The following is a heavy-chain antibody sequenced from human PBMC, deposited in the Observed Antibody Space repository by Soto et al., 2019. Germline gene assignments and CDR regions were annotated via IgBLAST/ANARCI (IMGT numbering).Heavy chain of an antibody. J-gene: IGHJ2*01. V-gene: IGHV1-69*12. CDR1: GGTFSSYA. CDR2: IIPIFGTA. D-gene: IGHD2-21*02. Sequence: QVQLVQSGAEVKKPGSSVKVSCKASGGTFSSYAISWVRQAPGQGLEWMGGIIPIFGTANYAQKFQGRVTMTADESTRTAYMELSSLRSEDTAVYYCARVPELVTAIPGYFDLWGRGTLVTVSS. CDR3: ARVPELVTAIPGYFDL.